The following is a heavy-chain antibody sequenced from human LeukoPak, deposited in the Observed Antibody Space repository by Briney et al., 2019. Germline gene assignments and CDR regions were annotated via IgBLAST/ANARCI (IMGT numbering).Heavy chain of an antibody. D-gene: IGHD1-7*01. CDR2: IYYSGST. J-gene: IGHJ3*02. Sequence: PSETLSLTCTVSGGSISSYYWSWIRQPPGKGLEWIGYIYYSGSTNYNPSLKSRVTISVDTSKNQFSLKLSSVTAADTAVYYSARGGGITGTPYAFDIWGQGTMVTVSS. V-gene: IGHV4-59*01. CDR3: ARGGGITGTPYAFDI. CDR1: GGSISSYY.